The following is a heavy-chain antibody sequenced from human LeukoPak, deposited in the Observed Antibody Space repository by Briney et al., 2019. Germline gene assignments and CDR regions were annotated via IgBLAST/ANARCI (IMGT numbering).Heavy chain of an antibody. CDR1: GYTFTSYA. Sequence: ASVKVSCKASGYTFTSYAMNWVRQAPGQGLEWMGWINTNTGNPTYAQGFTGRFVFSLDTSVSTAYLQISSLKAEDTAVYYCARGYSSSSSESNWFDPWGQGTLVTVSS. J-gene: IGHJ5*02. CDR3: ARGYSSSSSESNWFDP. V-gene: IGHV7-4-1*02. CDR2: INTNTGNP. D-gene: IGHD6-6*01.